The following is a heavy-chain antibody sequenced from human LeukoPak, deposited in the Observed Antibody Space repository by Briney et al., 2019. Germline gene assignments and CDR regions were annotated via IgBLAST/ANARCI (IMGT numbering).Heavy chain of an antibody. Sequence: PGRSLRLSCAASGFTFDDYAMHWVRQAPGKGLEWVSGISWNSGSIGYADSVKGRFTISRDNAKNTLYLQMNSLRAEDTAVYYCAKVNGGIAAAVYYFDYWGQGTLVTVSS. CDR1: GFTFDDYA. CDR3: AKVNGGIAAAVYYFDY. D-gene: IGHD6-13*01. J-gene: IGHJ4*02. V-gene: IGHV3-9*01. CDR2: ISWNSGSI.